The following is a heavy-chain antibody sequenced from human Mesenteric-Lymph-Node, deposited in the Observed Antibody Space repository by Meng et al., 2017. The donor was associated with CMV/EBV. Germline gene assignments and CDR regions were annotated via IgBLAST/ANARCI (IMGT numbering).Heavy chain of an antibody. Sequence: LSCAASGFTLSSYAMSWVRQAPGKGLEWLSTISGSGGSTYYADSVKGRFTVSRDNSKNTLYLQMNSLRAEDTAVYYCAKSGARQLWNWGQGTLVTVSS. V-gene: IGHV3-23*01. CDR2: ISGSGGST. CDR3: AKSGARQLWN. D-gene: IGHD5-18*01. J-gene: IGHJ4*02. CDR1: GFTLSSYA.